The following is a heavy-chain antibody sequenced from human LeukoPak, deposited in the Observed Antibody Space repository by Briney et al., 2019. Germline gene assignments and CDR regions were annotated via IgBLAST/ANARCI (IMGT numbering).Heavy chain of an antibody. J-gene: IGHJ6*03. V-gene: IGHV1-69*01. CDR3: ARGNDGSGSPSYYFYYMDV. D-gene: IGHD3-10*01. Sequence: ASVKVSCEASGGTFSSYTISWVRQAPGQGLEWMGGIIPIFGTANYAQKFQGRVTITADESTSTAYMELSSLRSEDTAVYYCARGNDGSGSPSYYFYYMDVWGKGTTVTISS. CDR2: IIPIFGTA. CDR1: GGTFSSYT.